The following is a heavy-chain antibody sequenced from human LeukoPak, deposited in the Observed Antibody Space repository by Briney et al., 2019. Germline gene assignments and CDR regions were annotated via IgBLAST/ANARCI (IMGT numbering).Heavy chain of an antibody. D-gene: IGHD4-17*01. Sequence: SETLSLTCTVSGGSISSSSYYWGWIRQPPGKGLEWIGSIYYSRSTYYNPSLKSRVTISVDTSKNQFSLKLSSVTAADTAVYYCARHDYGDSDWFDPWGQGTLVTVSS. J-gene: IGHJ5*02. CDR3: ARHDYGDSDWFDP. CDR2: IYYSRST. CDR1: GGSISSSSYY. V-gene: IGHV4-39*01.